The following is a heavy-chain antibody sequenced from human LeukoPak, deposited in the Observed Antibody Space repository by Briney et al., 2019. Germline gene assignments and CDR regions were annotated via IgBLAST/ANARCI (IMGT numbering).Heavy chain of an antibody. V-gene: IGHV4-34*01. CDR3: ARGRGFVRRYFDY. D-gene: IGHD3-10*01. CDR2: INHSGST. CDR1: GGSFSGYY. J-gene: IGHJ4*02. Sequence: SETLSLTCAVYGGSFSGYYWSWIRQPPGKGLEWIGEINHSGSTNYNPSLKSRVTISVDTSKNQFSLKLSSMTAADTAVYYCARGRGFVRRYFDYWGQGTLVTVSS.